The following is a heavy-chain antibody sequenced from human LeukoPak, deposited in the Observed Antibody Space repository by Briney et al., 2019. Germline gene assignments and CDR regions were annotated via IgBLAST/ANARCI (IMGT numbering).Heavy chain of an antibody. CDR1: GYTFTGYY. V-gene: IGHV1-2*02. D-gene: IGHD3-3*01. CDR2: INPNSGGT. CDR3: ARDLSSITIFGVARGDYYMDV. J-gene: IGHJ6*03. Sequence: GASVKVSRKASGYTFTGYYMHWVRQAPGQGLEWMGWINPNSGGTNYAQKFQGRVTMTRDTSISTAYMELSRLRSDDTAVYYCARDLSSITIFGVARGDYYMDVWGKGATVTVSS.